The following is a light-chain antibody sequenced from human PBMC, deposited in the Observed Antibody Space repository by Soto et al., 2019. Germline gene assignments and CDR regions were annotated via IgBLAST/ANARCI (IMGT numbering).Light chain of an antibody. J-gene: IGKJ1*01. Sequence: SALIQSPATLSFSPGERSTLSCMASQSVGSYLAWYQHKPGQAPRLLISDASNRAAGIPARFSASGSGTDFTLTISDVQPEDFALYYCHQRQSWPRTFGQGTKVDIK. CDR3: HQRQSWPRT. CDR1: QSVGSY. V-gene: IGKV3-11*01. CDR2: DAS.